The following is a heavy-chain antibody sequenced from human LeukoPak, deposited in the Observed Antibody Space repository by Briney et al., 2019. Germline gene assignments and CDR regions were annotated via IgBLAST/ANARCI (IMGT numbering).Heavy chain of an antibody. J-gene: IGHJ6*02. D-gene: IGHD3-16*01. CDR1: GFTFSSYW. V-gene: IGHV3-7*03. CDR2: INHNGNVN. CDR3: ARGGGLDV. Sequence: GGSLRLSCAASGFTFSSYWMNWARQAPGRGREWVASINHNGNVNYYVDSVKGRFTISRDNAKNSLYLQMSNLRAEDTAVYFCARGGGLDVWGQGATVTVSS.